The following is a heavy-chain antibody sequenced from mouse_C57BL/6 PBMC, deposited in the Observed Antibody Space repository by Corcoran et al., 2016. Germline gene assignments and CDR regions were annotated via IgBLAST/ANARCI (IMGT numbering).Heavy chain of an antibody. J-gene: IGHJ3*01. Sequence: EVQLQQSGPVLVKPGASVKMSCKASGYTFTDYYMNWVKQSHGKSLEWIGVINPYNGGTSYNQKFKGKATLTVDKSSSTAYMELNSLTSEDSAVYYCARRRYYYGSSSFAYWGQGTLVTVSA. D-gene: IGHD1-1*01. CDR1: GYTFTDYY. CDR3: ARRRYYYGSSSFAY. V-gene: IGHV1-19*01. CDR2: INPYNGGT.